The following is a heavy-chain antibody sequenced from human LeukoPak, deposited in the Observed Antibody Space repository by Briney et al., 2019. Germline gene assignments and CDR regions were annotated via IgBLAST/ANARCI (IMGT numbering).Heavy chain of an antibody. CDR2: IIPIIGTA. V-gene: IGHV1-69*05. Sequence: SVTVSCKASGGTFSSYDISWVRQAPGQGLEWMGGIIPIIGTANYAQKFQGRVTITTDVSTSTAYMELSSLRSEDTAVYYCAANSAHYYYYYMDVWGKGTTVTVSS. CDR1: GGTFSSYD. CDR3: AANSAHYYYYYMDV. J-gene: IGHJ6*03. D-gene: IGHD5-24*01.